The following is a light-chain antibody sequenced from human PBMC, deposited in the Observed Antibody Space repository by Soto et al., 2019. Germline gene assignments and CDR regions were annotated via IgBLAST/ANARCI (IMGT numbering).Light chain of an antibody. CDR1: QSISNW. V-gene: IGKV1-5*01. CDR3: QQYNTFWLT. Sequence: DIQMTQSPSTLSASVGDRVTITCRASQSISNWLAWYQQKPGKAPKLLIYDATSLESGVPSGFSGSGYGAEFTLTISSLQPDDFATYYCQQYNTFWLTFGGGTKVDIK. J-gene: IGKJ4*01. CDR2: DAT.